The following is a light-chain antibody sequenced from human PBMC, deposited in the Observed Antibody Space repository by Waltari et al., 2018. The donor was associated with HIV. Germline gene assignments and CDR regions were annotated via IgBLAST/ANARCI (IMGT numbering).Light chain of an antibody. CDR3: CSYAGRYTYV. J-gene: IGLJ1*01. CDR2: DVS. CDR1: SSAVGGYNY. Sequence: QSALTQPRSVSGSPGQSVTISCTGTSSAVGGYNYCSWYQHHPDKAPKVIIYDVSKRPSGVPDRFSGSKSGNTASLTISGLQAEDEAVYYCCSYAGRYTYVFGTGTTVTVL. V-gene: IGLV2-11*01.